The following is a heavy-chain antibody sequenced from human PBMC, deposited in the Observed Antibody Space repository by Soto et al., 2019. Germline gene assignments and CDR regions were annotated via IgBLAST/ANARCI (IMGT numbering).Heavy chain of an antibody. Sequence: QVQLVQSGAEVKKPGASVKVSCKASGYTFTSYGISWVRQAPGQGLEWMGWISAYNGNTNYAQKLQGRVTTTTDTSTSTAYMELRSLRSDDTAVYYCARDLARDGYNWNYYYYYGMDVWGQGTTVTVSS. V-gene: IGHV1-18*04. CDR2: ISAYNGNT. CDR3: ARDLARDGYNWNYYYYYGMDV. J-gene: IGHJ6*02. D-gene: IGHD5-12*01. CDR1: GYTFTSYG.